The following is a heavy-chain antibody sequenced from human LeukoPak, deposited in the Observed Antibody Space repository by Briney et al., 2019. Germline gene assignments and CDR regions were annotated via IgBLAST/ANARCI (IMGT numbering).Heavy chain of an antibody. D-gene: IGHD3-16*01. CDR3: ARVGDEVAYTRGYLDH. CDR1: GFTDSSHD. CDR2: IYMGGTT. J-gene: IGHJ4*02. Sequence: PGGSLRLSCAASGFTDSSHDMSWVRPAPAKGLEWVSVIYMGGTTYYAVSVKGRFTIARHSSKNTLYLQMNSLRAEDTAVYYCARVGDEVAYTRGYLDHWGQGTLVTVSS. V-gene: IGHV3-53*04.